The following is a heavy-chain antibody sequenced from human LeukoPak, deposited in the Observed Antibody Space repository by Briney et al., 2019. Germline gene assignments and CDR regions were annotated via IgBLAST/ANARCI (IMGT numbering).Heavy chain of an antibody. CDR1: GFTFSNYG. CDR2: ISSSGSMI. Sequence: GGSLRLSCAAPGFTFSNYGMNWVRQAPGKGLEWVSYISSSGSMIWYADSVKGRFSISRDNAKNSLYLQMNSLRDEDTAVYYCAGDRDWAFDYWGQGTLVTVSS. V-gene: IGHV3-48*02. J-gene: IGHJ4*02. CDR3: AGDRDWAFDY. D-gene: IGHD3/OR15-3a*01.